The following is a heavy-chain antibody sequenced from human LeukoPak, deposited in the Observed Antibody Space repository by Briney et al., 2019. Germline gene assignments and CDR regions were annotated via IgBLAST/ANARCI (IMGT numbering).Heavy chain of an antibody. J-gene: IGHJ6*02. Sequence: GGSLRLSCAASGFTFDDYAMHWVRQAPGKGLEWVSLISWDGGSTYYADSVRGRFTISRDNSKNSLYLQMNSLSAEDTALYYCAKDRNYCIGGACIYFYGMDVWGQGTTVTVSS. D-gene: IGHD2-8*02. CDR2: ISWDGGST. CDR1: GFTFDDYA. V-gene: IGHV3-43D*03. CDR3: AKDRNYCIGGACIYFYGMDV.